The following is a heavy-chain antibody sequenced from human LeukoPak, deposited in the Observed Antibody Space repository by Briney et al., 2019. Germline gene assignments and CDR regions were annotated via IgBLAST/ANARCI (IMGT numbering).Heavy chain of an antibody. Sequence: PGGSLRLSCTASGFIFGDYAMSWVRQAPGKGLEWVGFIRSKAYGGTTEYAASVKGRFTISRDDSKSIAYLQMNSLKTEDTAVYYCTRSAVAGDIDYWGQGTLVTVSS. CDR2: IRSKAYGGTT. CDR3: TRSAVAGDIDY. J-gene: IGHJ4*02. CDR1: GFIFGDYA. V-gene: IGHV3-49*04. D-gene: IGHD6-19*01.